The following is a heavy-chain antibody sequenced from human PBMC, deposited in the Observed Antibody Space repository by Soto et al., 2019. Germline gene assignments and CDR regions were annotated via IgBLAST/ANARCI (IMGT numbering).Heavy chain of an antibody. Sequence: QVQLVESGGGVVQPGTSLRLSCVASGFTFSNYGMQWVRQAPGKGLEWVAVTWFDGSEEFYADSVKGRFTIFRDNSRDTLYLQMNSLTVDDTGVEFCMGESNGMDVGGRGTTVIVSS. J-gene: IGHJ6*02. V-gene: IGHV3-33*01. CDR1: GFTFSNYG. CDR3: MGESNGMDV. CDR2: TWFDGSEE.